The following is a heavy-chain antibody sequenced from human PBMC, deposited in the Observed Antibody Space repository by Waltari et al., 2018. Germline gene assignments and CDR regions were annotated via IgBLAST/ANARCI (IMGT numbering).Heavy chain of an antibody. J-gene: IGHJ4*02. D-gene: IGHD5-12*01. CDR3: ARGTWIKAERTTFDH. Sequence: QVQLQESGPGLVTPSETLSLTCTISGGSISSYYWTWIRQPPGKGLEWIGYFYYSGTTNYTPSIKGRVNISVPTASNQVSLRLASVTAADTAVYYCARGTWIKAERTTFDHWGQGSLVTVSS. V-gene: IGHV4-59*01. CDR2: FYYSGTT. CDR1: GGSISSYY.